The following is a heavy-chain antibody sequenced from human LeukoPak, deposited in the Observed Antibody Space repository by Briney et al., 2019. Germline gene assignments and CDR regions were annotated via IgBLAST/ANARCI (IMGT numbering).Heavy chain of an antibody. CDR1: EFTFNHYA. V-gene: IGHV3-23*01. CDR2: ISGGGGST. Sequence: GGSLRLSCAASEFTFNHYAMSWVRQAPGKGLEWVSSISGGGGSTYYADSVKGRFTISRDNPKNTLFLQMSSLTAGDTAVYYCAKSAYYDSSGFYREYYFEHWGQETLVTVSS. CDR3: AKSAYYDSSGFYREYYFEH. J-gene: IGHJ4*02. D-gene: IGHD3-22*01.